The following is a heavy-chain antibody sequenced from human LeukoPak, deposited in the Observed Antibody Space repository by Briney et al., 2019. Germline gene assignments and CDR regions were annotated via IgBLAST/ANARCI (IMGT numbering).Heavy chain of an antibody. D-gene: IGHD5-24*01. CDR1: GFTFSSYG. V-gene: IGHV3-30*02. CDR2: IRYDGSNK. J-gene: IGHJ4*02. Sequence: RGSLRLSCAASGFTFSSYGMHWVRQAPGKGLEWVAFIRYDGSNKYYADSVKGRFTISRDNSKNTLYLQMNSLRAEDTAVYYCAKDVEMANPTGYWGQGTLVTVSS. CDR3: AKDVEMANPTGY.